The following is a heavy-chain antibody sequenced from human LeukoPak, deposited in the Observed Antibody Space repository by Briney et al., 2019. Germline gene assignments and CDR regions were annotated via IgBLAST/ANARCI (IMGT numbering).Heavy chain of an antibody. D-gene: IGHD3-16*01. CDR1: GFTFSSYS. V-gene: IGHV3-21*01. Sequence: GGSLRLSCAASGFTFSSYSMNWVRQAPGKGLEWVSSISSSSSYIHYADSVKGRFTISRDNAKNSLYLQMNSLRAEDTAVYYCARVGAPGRGKGYFDYWGQGTLVTVSS. J-gene: IGHJ4*02. CDR2: ISSSSSYI. CDR3: ARVGAPGRGKGYFDY.